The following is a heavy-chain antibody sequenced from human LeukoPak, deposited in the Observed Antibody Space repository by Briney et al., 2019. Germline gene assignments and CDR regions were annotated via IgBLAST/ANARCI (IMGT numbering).Heavy chain of an antibody. D-gene: IGHD3-22*01. J-gene: IGHJ4*02. Sequence: SETLSLTCTVSGGSISSSSYYWGWIRQPAGKGLEWIGRIYTSGSTNYNPSLKSRVTVSVDTSKNQFSLKLSSVTAADTAVYYCAREAYYYDSSGYHGVGFDYWGQGTLVTVSS. CDR2: IYTSGST. CDR1: GGSISSSSYY. V-gene: IGHV4-61*02. CDR3: AREAYYYDSSGYHGVGFDY.